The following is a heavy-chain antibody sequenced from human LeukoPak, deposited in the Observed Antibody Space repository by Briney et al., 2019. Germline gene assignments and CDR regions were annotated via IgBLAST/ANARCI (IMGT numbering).Heavy chain of an antibody. Sequence: GGSLRLSCAASGFTFSSYDMTWVRQAPGRGLEWVSSIRPSDNTYYGDSVKGRFTISRDNSKNTVYLQMNNMRVDDTAVYYCARVAGWHWFDSWGQGTLVTVSS. D-gene: IGHD6-19*01. CDR3: ARVAGWHWFDS. CDR2: IRPSDNT. V-gene: IGHV3-23*01. J-gene: IGHJ5*01. CDR1: GFTFSSYD.